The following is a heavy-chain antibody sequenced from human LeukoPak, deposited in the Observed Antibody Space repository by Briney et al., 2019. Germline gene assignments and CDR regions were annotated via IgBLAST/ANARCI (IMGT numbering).Heavy chain of an antibody. CDR1: GGSVSSGGYY. J-gene: IGHJ5*02. CDR2: IFYSGST. D-gene: IGHD3-22*01. V-gene: IGHV4-31*03. CDR3: ARVGSYAGSGYYSHNWFDP. Sequence: SETLSLTCTVSGGSVSSGGYYWTWIRQHPGTGLEFLGYIFYSGSTYYNPSLKSRVTISLDTSNNQFSLKLSSVTAADTAVYYCARVGSYAGSGYYSHNWFDPWGQGTLVTVSS.